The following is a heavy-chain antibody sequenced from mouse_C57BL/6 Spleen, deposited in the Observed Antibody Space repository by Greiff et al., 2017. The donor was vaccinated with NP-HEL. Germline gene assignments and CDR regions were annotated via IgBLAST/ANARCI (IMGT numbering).Heavy chain of an antibody. CDR3: ARDYYGAMDY. CDR1: GYTFTSYW. CDR2: IHPNSGST. D-gene: IGHD2-1*01. J-gene: IGHJ4*01. Sequence: VKLQQPGAELVKPGASVKLSCKASGYTFTSYWMHWVKQRPGQGLEWIGMIHPNSGSTNYNEKFKSKATLTVDKSSSTAYMQLSSLTSEDSAVYYCARDYYGAMDYWGQGTSVTVSS. V-gene: IGHV1-64*01.